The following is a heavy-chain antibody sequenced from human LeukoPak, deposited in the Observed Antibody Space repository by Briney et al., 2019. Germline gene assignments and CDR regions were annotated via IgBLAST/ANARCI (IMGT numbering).Heavy chain of an antibody. CDR3: ARGERELLPYYYYCGMDV. CDR2: VIPIFGTA. CDR1: GGTFSSYA. J-gene: IGHJ6*02. V-gene: IGHV1-69*06. D-gene: IGHD1-26*01. Sequence: GSSVKVSCKASGGTFSSYAISWVRQAPGQGLEWMGGVIPIFGTANYAQKFQGRVTITADKSTSTAYMELSSLRSEDTAVYYCARGERELLPYYYYCGMDVWGQGTTVTVSS.